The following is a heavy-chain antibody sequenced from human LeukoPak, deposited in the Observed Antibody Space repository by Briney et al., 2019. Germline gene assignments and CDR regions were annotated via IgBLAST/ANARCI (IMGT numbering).Heavy chain of an antibody. CDR1: GLTFSSYA. Sequence: GGSLRLSCAASGLTFSSYAMHWVRQAPGKGLEWVAVISYDGSNKHYADSVKGRFTISRDNSKNTLWLQMNSLRAENTAVYYCARDDSGSSYYFDSWGQGTLVTVSS. CDR3: ARDDSGSSYYFDS. V-gene: IGHV3-30-3*01. J-gene: IGHJ4*02. CDR2: ISYDGSNK. D-gene: IGHD3-10*01.